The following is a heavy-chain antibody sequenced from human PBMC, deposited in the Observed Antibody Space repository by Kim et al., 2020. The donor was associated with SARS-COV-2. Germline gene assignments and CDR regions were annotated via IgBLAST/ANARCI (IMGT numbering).Heavy chain of an antibody. Sequence: GGSLRLSCAASGFTFSSYAMSWVRQAPGKGLEWVSAISGSGGSTYYADSVKGRFTISRDNSKNTLYLQMNSLRAEDTAVYYCAKRTTIAVAGRGVVYFDYWGQGTLVTVSS. CDR1: GFTFSSYA. D-gene: IGHD6-19*01. V-gene: IGHV3-23*01. CDR3: AKRTTIAVAGRGVVYFDY. J-gene: IGHJ4*02. CDR2: ISGSGGST.